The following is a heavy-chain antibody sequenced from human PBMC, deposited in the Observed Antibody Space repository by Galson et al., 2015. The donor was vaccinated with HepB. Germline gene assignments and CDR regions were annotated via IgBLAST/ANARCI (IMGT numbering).Heavy chain of an antibody. J-gene: IGHJ6*02. Sequence: SLRLSCAASGFTFSSYAMHWVRQAPGKGLEYVSAISSNGGSTYYADSVKGRFTISRDNSKNTLYLQMSSLRAEDTAVYYCVRDVMTGYYYYDANYGMDVWGQGTTVTVSS. D-gene: IGHD3-9*01. CDR2: ISSNGGST. V-gene: IGHV3-64D*06. CDR3: VRDVMTGYYYYDANYGMDV. CDR1: GFTFSSYA.